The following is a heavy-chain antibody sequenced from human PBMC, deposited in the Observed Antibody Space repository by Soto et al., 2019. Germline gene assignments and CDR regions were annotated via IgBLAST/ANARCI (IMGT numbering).Heavy chain of an antibody. CDR1: GGSISSYY. J-gene: IGHJ4*02. V-gene: IGHV4-4*07. D-gene: IGHD2-2*01. CDR2: IYTSGST. CDR3: ARVSSSRGPFDY. Sequence: SSETLSLTCTVSGGSISSYYWSWIRQPAGKGLEWIGRIYTSGSTNYNPSLKSRVTMSVDTSKNQFSLKLSSVTTADTAVYYCARVSSSRGPFDYWGQGTLVTVSS.